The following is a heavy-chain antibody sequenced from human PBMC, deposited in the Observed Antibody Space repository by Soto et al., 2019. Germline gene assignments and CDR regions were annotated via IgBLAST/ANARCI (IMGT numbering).Heavy chain of an antibody. CDR3: ARAGVAGYRYFDY. V-gene: IGHV3-72*01. CDR2: IRNKANSYST. CDR1: GFTFSDHY. J-gene: IGHJ4*02. Sequence: PGGSLRLSCAASGFTFSDHYMDWVRQAPGKGLEWVGRIRNKANSYSTEYAASVKGRFTISRDESQDSLYLQMNSLNTEDTAVYYCARAGVAGYRYFDYWGPGTLVTVSS. D-gene: IGHD6-19*01.